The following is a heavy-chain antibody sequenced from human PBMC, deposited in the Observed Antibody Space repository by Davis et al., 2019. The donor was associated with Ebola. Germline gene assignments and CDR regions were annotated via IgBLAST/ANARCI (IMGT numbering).Heavy chain of an antibody. CDR2: IIPMFGTP. D-gene: IGHD4-17*01. V-gene: IGHV1-69*13. J-gene: IGHJ4*02. CDR1: GDTFSNYG. Sequence: SVKVSCKASGDTFSNYGLSWARQAPGQGLEWMGGIIPMFGTPNYALKFRDRVTIYADESTRTAYMELSSLRSDDTAIYYCAGGTKFGDYGDIDYWGQGTLVTVSS. CDR3: AGGTKFGDYGDIDY.